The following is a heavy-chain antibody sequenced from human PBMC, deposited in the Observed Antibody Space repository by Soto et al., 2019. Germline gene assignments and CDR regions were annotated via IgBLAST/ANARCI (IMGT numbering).Heavy chain of an antibody. J-gene: IGHJ3*02. Sequence: QVHLVESGGGVVQPGRSLRLSCAESGFTFSRYGMNWVRQAPGKGLEWVEGIGHDGSAKDYADSVKGRLTISRDNSKNTMHVQMNNLRVEETAVYYCARGRVSYRGYGDAFDIWGQGKMVTGSS. CDR1: GFTFSRYG. D-gene: IGHD5-12*01. CDR2: IGHDGSAK. V-gene: IGHV3-33*01. CDR3: ARGRVSYRGYGDAFDI.